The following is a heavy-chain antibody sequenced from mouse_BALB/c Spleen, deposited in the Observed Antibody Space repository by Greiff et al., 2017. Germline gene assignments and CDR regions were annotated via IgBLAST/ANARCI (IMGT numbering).Heavy chain of an antibody. Sequence: EVKLMESGAELVRSGASVKLSCTASGFNIKDYYMHWVKQRPEQGLEWIGWIDPENGDTEYAPKFQGKATMTADTSSNTAYLQLSSLTSEDTAVYYCNAGYYGSSGAYWGQGTLVTVSA. V-gene: IGHV14-4*02. CDR3: NAGYYGSSGAY. D-gene: IGHD1-1*01. CDR2: IDPENGDT. J-gene: IGHJ3*01. CDR1: GFNIKDYY.